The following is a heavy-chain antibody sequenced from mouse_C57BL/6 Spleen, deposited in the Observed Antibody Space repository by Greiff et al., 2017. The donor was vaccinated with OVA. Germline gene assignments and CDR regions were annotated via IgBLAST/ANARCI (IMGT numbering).Heavy chain of an antibody. D-gene: IGHD1-1*01. CDR3: ARHYYGSSSYWYCDV. V-gene: IGHV1-81*01. J-gene: IGHJ1*03. CDR2: IYPRSGNT. Sequence: QVQLQQSGAELARPGASVKLSCKASGYTFTSYGISWVQQRTGQGLEWIGEIYPRSGNTYYNEKFKGKATLTADKSSSTAYMELRSLPSEDSAGYFGARHYYGSSSYWYCDVWGTGTTVTVSS. CDR1: GYTFTSYG.